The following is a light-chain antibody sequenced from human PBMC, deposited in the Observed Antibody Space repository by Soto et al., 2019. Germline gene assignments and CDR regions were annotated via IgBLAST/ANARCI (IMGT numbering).Light chain of an antibody. J-gene: IGKJ2*01. Sequence: DIQMTQSPSAMPASLGDRVTFTCRASQGISHYLAWFQQKPGEAPKRLIFDASTLQSGVPSRFSGSGSGTEFTLTITNLQPEDLATYYCLQYNTYPYIFGQGTKLEIK. CDR1: QGISHY. CDR2: DAS. CDR3: LQYNTYPYI. V-gene: IGKV1-17*03.